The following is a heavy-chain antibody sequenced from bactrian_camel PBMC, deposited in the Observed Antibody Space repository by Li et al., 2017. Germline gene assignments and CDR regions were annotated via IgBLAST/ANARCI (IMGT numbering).Heavy chain of an antibody. J-gene: IGHJ4*01. D-gene: IGHD4*01. CDR2: IDSTGSP. Sequence: HVQLVESGGGSVQAGRSLRLSCASSGSIVSTMCMGWFRQAPGKEREGVAAIDSTGSPTYAYSVKDRFTISKDNVKNTLYLQMNNLEPEDTAMYVCAIDLSRPNCRSGVPLGNFGYWGQGTQVTVS. V-gene: IGHV3S53*01. CDR3: AIDLSRPNCRSGVPLGNFGY. CDR1: GSIVSTMC.